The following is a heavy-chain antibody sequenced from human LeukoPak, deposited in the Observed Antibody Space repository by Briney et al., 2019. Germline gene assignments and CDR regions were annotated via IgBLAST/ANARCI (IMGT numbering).Heavy chain of an antibody. D-gene: IGHD2/OR15-2a*01. V-gene: IGHV3-74*01. Sequence: GGSLRLSCAASGFSFSSYWMHWVRQVPGKGLVWVSRISSDGSTTTYADSVKGRFTISRDNAKNTLYLQMNSLRADDTAVYYCGRGDFLSAGVDYWGQGAQVTVSS. J-gene: IGHJ4*02. CDR2: ISSDGSTT. CDR3: GRGDFLSAGVDY. CDR1: GFSFSSYW.